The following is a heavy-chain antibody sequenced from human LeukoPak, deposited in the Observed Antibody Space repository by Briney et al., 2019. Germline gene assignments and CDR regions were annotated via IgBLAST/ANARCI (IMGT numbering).Heavy chain of an antibody. CDR2: ISAYNGNT. CDR3: ARAKSIAEHNWFDP. CDR1: GYTFTSYG. D-gene: IGHD6-6*01. V-gene: IGHV1-18*01. Sequence: ASVKVSCKASGYTFTSYGISWVRQAPGQGLEWMGWISAYNGNTNYAQKFQGRVTMTRDTSISTAYMELSRLRSDDTAVYYCARAKSIAEHNWFDPWGQGTLVTVSS. J-gene: IGHJ5*02.